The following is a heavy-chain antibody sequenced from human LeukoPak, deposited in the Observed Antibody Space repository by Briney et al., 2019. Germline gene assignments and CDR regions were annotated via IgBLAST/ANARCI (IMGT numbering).Heavy chain of an antibody. CDR3: AREIVGGFNPGAY. J-gene: IGHJ4*02. V-gene: IGHV4-4*02. D-gene: IGHD1-14*01. Sequence: PSETLSLTCTVSPDSTTSNFWSWVREPPGKGLEGIREIHRSRSTNYNPSLQSRVTISIDRSKNQIALELSSVTAADTAVYYCAREIVGGFNPGAYWGQGTLVTVSS. CDR1: PDSTTSNF. CDR2: IHRSRST.